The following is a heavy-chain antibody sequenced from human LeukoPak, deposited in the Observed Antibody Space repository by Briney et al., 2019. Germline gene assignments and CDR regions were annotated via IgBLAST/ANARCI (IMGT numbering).Heavy chain of an antibody. D-gene: IGHD1-26*01. V-gene: IGHV4-61*02. CDR2: IYTSGST. CDR1: GGSISSGSYY. J-gene: IGHJ6*03. Sequence: SETLSLTRTVSGGSISSGSYYWSWIRQPAGKGLEWIGRIYTSGSTNYNPSLKSRVTISVDTSKNQFSLKLSSVTAADTAVYYCARIRREPKDYYYYYMDVWGKGTTVTVSS. CDR3: ARIRREPKDYYYYYMDV.